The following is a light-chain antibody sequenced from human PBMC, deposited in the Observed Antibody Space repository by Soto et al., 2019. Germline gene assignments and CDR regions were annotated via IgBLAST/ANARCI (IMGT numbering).Light chain of an antibody. CDR1: SSNIGAGYD. J-gene: IGLJ2*01. Sequence: QSVLTQPPSVSGAPGQRVTISCTGSSSNIGAGYDVHWYQQLPGTAPKVLIYGNSNRPSGVPDRFSGSKSGTSASLAITGLQAEDEADYYCQSYDSSLRAVVFGGGTKVTVL. CDR3: QSYDSSLRAVV. CDR2: GNS. V-gene: IGLV1-40*01.